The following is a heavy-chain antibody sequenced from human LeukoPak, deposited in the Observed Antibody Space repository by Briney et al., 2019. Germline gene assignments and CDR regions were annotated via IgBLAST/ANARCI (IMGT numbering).Heavy chain of an antibody. Sequence: VASVKVSCKASGYTFIRCAMNWVRQAPGQGLEWMGWINTNTGNPTYTQGFTGRFVFSLDTSVSTAYLHINSLKAEDTAAYYCVRDVADDITDYWGQGTLVTVSS. D-gene: IGHD3-9*01. J-gene: IGHJ4*02. CDR2: INTNTGNP. CDR3: VRDVADDITDY. V-gene: IGHV7-4-1*02. CDR1: GYTFIRCA.